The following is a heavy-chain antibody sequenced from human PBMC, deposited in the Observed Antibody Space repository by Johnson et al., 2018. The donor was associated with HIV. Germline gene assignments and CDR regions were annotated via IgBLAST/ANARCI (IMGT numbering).Heavy chain of an antibody. CDR1: GFTVSSNY. J-gene: IGHJ3*02. V-gene: IGHV3-7*01. CDR2: IKQDGSEK. D-gene: IGHD6-13*01. Sequence: VQLVESGGGLVQPGGSLRLSCAASGFTVSSNYMSWVRQAPGKGLEWVANIKQDGSEKYYADSVKGRFTISRDNAKNSLYLQMNSLGAEDTAVYYCARDQRRSSWYTEGEKVGNAFDIWGQGTMVTVSS. CDR3: ARDQRRSSWYTEGEKVGNAFDI.